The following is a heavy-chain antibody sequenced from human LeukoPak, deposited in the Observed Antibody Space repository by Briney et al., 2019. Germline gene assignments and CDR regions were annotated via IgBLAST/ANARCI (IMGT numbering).Heavy chain of an antibody. Sequence: PGGSLRLSCAASRFPFNSYAMHWVRQAPGKGLEWVAFISYDGNNKYYADSVKGRFTVSRDNSKNTLFLQMNSLRAEDTAVYYCAKDGGLWVSAHWGDSWGRGTLVTVSS. J-gene: IGHJ4*02. D-gene: IGHD7-27*01. V-gene: IGHV3-30*04. CDR1: RFPFNSYA. CDR2: ISYDGNNK. CDR3: AKDGGLWVSAHWGDS.